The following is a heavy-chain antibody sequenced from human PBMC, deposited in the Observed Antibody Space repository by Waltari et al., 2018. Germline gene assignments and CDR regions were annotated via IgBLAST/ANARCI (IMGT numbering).Heavy chain of an antibody. D-gene: IGHD3-22*01. J-gene: IGHJ3*02. CDR3: ARDSYDGSGNDAFDI. CDR2: TYYRSTWYT. Sequence: QVQLQQSGPGLVKPSQTPSLTCAISGDSISRHSAAWHWIRQYPSRGLEWLGGTYYRSTWYTDYAVSVKSRLTINPDTSKNQFSLQLTSVTPEDTAVYYCARDSYDGSGNDAFDIWGQGTMVTVSS. V-gene: IGHV6-1*01. CDR1: GDSISRHSAA.